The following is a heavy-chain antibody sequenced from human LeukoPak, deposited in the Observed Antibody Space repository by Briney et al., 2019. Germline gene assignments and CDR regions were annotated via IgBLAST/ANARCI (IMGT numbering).Heavy chain of an antibody. D-gene: IGHD2-15*01. J-gene: IGHJ6*03. CDR1: GYSISSGYY. CDR2: SYHSGST. Sequence: SETLSLTCTVSGYSISSGYYWGWIRQPPGKGLEWIGRSYHSGSTYYNPSLKSRVTISVDTSKNQFSLKLSSVTAADTAVYYCARVAAHYYYYYYMDVWGKGTTVTVSS. CDR3: ARVAAHYYYYYYMDV. V-gene: IGHV4-38-2*02.